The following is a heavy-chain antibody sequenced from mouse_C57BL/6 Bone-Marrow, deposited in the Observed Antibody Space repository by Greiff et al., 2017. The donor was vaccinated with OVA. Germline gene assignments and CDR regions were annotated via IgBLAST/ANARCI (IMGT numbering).Heavy chain of an antibody. V-gene: IGHV1-5*01. CDR3: TREEASTMVTTGFDY. CDR2: IYPGNSDT. J-gene: IGHJ2*01. CDR1: GYTFTSYW. Sequence: DVQLQESGTVLARPGASVKMSCKTSGYTFTSYWMHWVKQRPGQGLEWIGAIYPGNSDTSYNQKFKGKAKLTAVTSASTAYMELSSLTNEDSAVYYCTREEASTMVTTGFDYWGQGTTLTVSS. D-gene: IGHD2-2*01.